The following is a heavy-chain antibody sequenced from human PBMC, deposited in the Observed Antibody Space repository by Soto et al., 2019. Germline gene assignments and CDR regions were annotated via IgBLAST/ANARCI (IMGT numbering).Heavy chain of an antibody. CDR1: GFTFSSYA. J-gene: IGHJ4*02. V-gene: IGHV3-23*01. D-gene: IGHD3-9*01. Sequence: PGGSLRLSCAASGFTFSSYAMSWVRQAPGKGLEWVSAISGSGGSTYYADSVKGRFTISRDNSKNTLYLQMNSLRAEDTAVYYCAKDPPLRYFDWHPRWYYFDYWGQGTLVTVSS. CDR2: ISGSGGST. CDR3: AKDPPLRYFDWHPRWYYFDY.